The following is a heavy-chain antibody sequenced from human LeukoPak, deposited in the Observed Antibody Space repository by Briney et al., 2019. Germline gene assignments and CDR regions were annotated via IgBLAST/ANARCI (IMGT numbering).Heavy chain of an antibody. V-gene: IGHV3-15*01. Sequence: GGSLRLSCAASGFTFSSYAMSWVRQAPGKGLEWVGRIKSKSDPGTTDYAAPLKGRFTISRDDSKNTLYLQMNSLQTEDTAAYYCKTDFLSGTYQDWYFDLWGRGTLVTVSS. D-gene: IGHD1-26*01. CDR2: IKSKSDPGTT. J-gene: IGHJ2*01. CDR1: GFTFSSYA. CDR3: KTDFLSGTYQDWYFDL.